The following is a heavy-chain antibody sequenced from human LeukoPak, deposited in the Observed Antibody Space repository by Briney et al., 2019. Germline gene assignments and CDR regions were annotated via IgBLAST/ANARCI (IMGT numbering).Heavy chain of an antibody. CDR2: IYYSGST. Sequence: WVRQAPEKGLEWIGTIYYSGSTYYNPSLKSRVTISVDTSKNQFSLKLSSVTAADTAVYYCASGITIFGVVTPFDYWGQGTLVTVSS. CDR3: ASGITIFGVVTPFDY. V-gene: IGHV4-39*07. J-gene: IGHJ4*02. D-gene: IGHD3-3*01.